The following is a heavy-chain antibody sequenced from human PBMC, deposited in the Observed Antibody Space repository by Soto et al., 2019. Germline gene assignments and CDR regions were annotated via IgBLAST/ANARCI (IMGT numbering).Heavy chain of an antibody. CDR3: ARDYIYAFDF. CDR1: GFTFSTYT. CDR2: IRTSSSTI. D-gene: IGHD2-21*01. Sequence: VQLVESGGGLVQPGGSLRLSCVASGFTFSTYTINCVRQAPGKGLEWLSYIRTSSSTITYADSVKGRFTVSTDNAKNSLYLQMNSLRAEDTAVYYCARDYIYAFDFWGQGTMVTVSS. V-gene: IGHV3-48*01. J-gene: IGHJ3*01.